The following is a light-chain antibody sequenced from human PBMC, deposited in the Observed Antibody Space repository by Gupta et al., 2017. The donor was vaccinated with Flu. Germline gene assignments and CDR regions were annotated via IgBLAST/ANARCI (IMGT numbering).Light chain of an antibody. CDR2: DAS. Sequence: ELVLTQSPATLSLSPGERATLSCRASQSVSSYLSWYQQKPGQAPRLLIYDASNRATGIPAWFSGSGSGTDFTLTISSLEPEDFAVYYCQQRSNRRTFGRGTKVEIK. J-gene: IGKJ4*01. CDR3: QQRSNRRT. V-gene: IGKV3-11*01. CDR1: QSVSSY.